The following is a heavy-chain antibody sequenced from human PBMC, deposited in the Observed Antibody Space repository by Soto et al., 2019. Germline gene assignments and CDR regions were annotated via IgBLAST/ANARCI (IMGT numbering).Heavy chain of an antibody. J-gene: IGHJ6*02. CDR1: GFTFSNFD. CDR3: ARAYTGRLPRRADYYYAMDV. V-gene: IGHV3-13*05. D-gene: IGHD2-2*02. Sequence: GSLRLSCATSGFTFSNFDMHWVRQVPGKGLEWVSAIGAARDPYYLGSVKGRFTISRENAKNSVYLQMNDLRAGDSAVYYCARAYTGRLPRRADYYYAMDVWGQGTPVTVSS. CDR2: IGAARDP.